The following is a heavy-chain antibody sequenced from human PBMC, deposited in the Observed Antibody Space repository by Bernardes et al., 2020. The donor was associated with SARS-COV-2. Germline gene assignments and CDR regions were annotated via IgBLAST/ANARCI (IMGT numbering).Heavy chain of an antibody. D-gene: IGHD3-10*01. CDR1: GFSFSSYG. CDR3: ARREAGSGQPYYFDY. Sequence: GSLRLSCAASGFSFSSYGMTWVRQAPGKGLEWVSLITSGGATYYADSVKGRFTISRDNSKNTMYLQMHILRVDETAVYYCARREAGSGQPYYFDYWGQGTLVTVSS. CDR2: ITSGGAT. J-gene: IGHJ4*02. V-gene: IGHV3-23*01.